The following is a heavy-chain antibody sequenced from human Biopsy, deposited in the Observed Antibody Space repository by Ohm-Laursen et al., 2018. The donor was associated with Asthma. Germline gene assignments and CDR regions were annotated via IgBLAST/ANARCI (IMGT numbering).Heavy chain of an antibody. CDR1: GYTFTSYY. V-gene: IGHV1-46*01. D-gene: IGHD1-26*01. CDR2: INPSGGST. CDR3: ARAGALIVGASMGY. Sequence: SCEVSGYTFTSYYMHSVRQAPGQGLEWMGRINPSGGSTSHAQTFQGRVTMTRDTSTSTVYMELSRLMSEAAAVYYCARAGALIVGASMGYWGQGTLVTVSS. J-gene: IGHJ4*02.